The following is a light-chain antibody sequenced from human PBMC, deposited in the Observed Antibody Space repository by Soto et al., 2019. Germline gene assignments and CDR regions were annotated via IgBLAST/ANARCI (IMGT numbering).Light chain of an antibody. V-gene: IGLV2-14*01. CDR2: EVS. CDR1: SSDVGGYNY. CDR3: SSYTSSSIDYV. J-gene: IGLJ1*01. Sequence: QSALTQPASVSGSTGQSITISCTGTSSDVGGYNYVSWYQQHPGKAPKLMIYEVSNQPSGVSNRFSGSKSGNTASLTISGLQAEDEDDYYCSSYTSSSIDYVFGTGTKLTVL.